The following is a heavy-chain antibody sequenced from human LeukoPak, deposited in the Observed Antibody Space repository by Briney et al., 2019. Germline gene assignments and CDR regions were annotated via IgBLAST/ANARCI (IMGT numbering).Heavy chain of an antibody. D-gene: IGHD6-25*01. CDR3: AKGRVIYNTQSATDY. CDR1: GFTFDQYP. J-gene: IGHJ4*02. Sequence: GGSLRLSCAASGFTFDQYPMHWFRQVQGKGLEWFSVISWDGVSTYYAHSVKGRCTISRDSSKNSLYLQMNSLRTEDTALYYCAKGRVIYNTQSATDYWGQGTLVTVSS. V-gene: IGHV3-43*01. CDR2: ISWDGVST.